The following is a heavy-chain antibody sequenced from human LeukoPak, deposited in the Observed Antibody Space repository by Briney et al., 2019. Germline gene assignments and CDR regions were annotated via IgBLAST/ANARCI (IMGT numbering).Heavy chain of an antibody. CDR3: TTGLRWSQPIDY. J-gene: IGHJ4*02. D-gene: IGHD4-23*01. V-gene: IGHV3-15*01. Sequence: GGSLRLSCAASGFSFSNSYMTWVRQAPGKGLEWVGRIKTKTEGETIHYAAPVKGRFTISRDDSKDTLYLQMNSLKTEDTAMYYCTTGLRWSQPIDYWGQGSLVTVSS. CDR2: IKTKTEGETI. CDR1: GFSFSNSY.